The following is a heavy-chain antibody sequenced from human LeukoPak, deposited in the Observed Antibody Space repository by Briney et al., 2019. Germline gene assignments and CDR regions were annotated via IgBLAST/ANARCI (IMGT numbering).Heavy chain of an antibody. Sequence: GGSLRLSCAASGFTFSNAWMSWVRQAPGKGLEWVSAISGSGGSTYYADSVKGRFTISRDNSKNTLYLQMNSLRAEDTAVYYCAKNPYYYYGSGSYYEDYWGQGTLVTVSS. CDR1: GFTFSNAW. D-gene: IGHD3-10*01. V-gene: IGHV3-23*01. J-gene: IGHJ4*02. CDR2: ISGSGGST. CDR3: AKNPYYYYGSGSYYEDY.